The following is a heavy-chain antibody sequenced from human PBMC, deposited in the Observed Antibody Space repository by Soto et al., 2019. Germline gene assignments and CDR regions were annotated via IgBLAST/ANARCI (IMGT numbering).Heavy chain of an antibody. CDR2: ISSSSNYI. V-gene: IGHV3-21*01. CDR3: ASGDIAAAGAY. CDR1: GFTFSSYS. D-gene: IGHD6-13*01. J-gene: IGHJ4*02. Sequence: EVQVVESGGGLVKPGGSLRLSCAASGFTFSSYSMNWVRQAPGKGLEWVSSISSSSNYIYYVDSVKGRFTISRDNAKNSLYLQMNSLRAEDTAVYYCASGDIAAAGAYWGQGTLVTVSS.